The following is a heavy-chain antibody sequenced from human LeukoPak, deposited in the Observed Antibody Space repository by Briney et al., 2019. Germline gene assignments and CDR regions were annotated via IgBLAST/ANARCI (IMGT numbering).Heavy chain of an antibody. Sequence: GASVKVSCKASGYTFTGYYMHWVRQAPGQGLEWMGWINPNSGGTKYVQKFQGRVTMTRETSISTAYMELSRLRSDDTAVYYCARSIPLWKELRRDWFDPWGQGTLVIVSS. D-gene: IGHD3-16*01. CDR1: GYTFTGYY. V-gene: IGHV1-2*02. CDR3: ARSIPLWKELRRDWFDP. J-gene: IGHJ5*02. CDR2: INPNSGGT.